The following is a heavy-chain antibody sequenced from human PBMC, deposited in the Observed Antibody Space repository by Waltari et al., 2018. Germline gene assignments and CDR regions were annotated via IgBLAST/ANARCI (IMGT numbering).Heavy chain of an antibody. CDR2: INHSGST. CDR1: GGSFSGYY. Sequence: QVQLQQWGAGLLKPSETLSLTCAVYGGSFSGYYWSWIRQPPGKGLEWIGEINHSGSTNYNPSLKSRVTISVDTSKNQFSLKLSSVTAADTAVYYCARGWFRPMDVWGQGTMVTVSS. V-gene: IGHV4-34*01. D-gene: IGHD3-10*01. CDR3: ARGWFRPMDV. J-gene: IGHJ6*02.